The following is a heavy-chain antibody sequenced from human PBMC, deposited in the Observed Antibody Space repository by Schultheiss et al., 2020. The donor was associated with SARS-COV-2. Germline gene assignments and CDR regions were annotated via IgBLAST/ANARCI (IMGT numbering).Heavy chain of an antibody. CDR2: IIPILGTP. J-gene: IGHJ5*02. V-gene: IGHV1-69*08. CDR1: GDIFSTLT. D-gene: IGHD1-14*01. Sequence: SVKVSCKASGDIFSTLTINWVRQAPGQGLEWMGRIIPILGTPNYAQKFQGRVTITADRSTNTAYMALTSLTSDDTAVYYCARDPDLVVEPSPTARFDAWGQGTLVTVSS. CDR3: ARDPDLVVEPSPTARFDA.